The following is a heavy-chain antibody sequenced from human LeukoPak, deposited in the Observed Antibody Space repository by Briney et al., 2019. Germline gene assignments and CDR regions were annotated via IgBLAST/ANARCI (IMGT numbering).Heavy chain of an antibody. CDR2: ISSSGSTI. CDR1: GFTFSSYE. J-gene: IGHJ6*03. Sequence: GGSLRLSCAASGFTFSSYEMNWVRQAPGKGLEWVSYISSSGSTIYYADSVKGRFTISRDNAENSLYLQMNSLRAEDTAVYYCARVGGPGYYYYMDVWGKGTTVTISS. V-gene: IGHV3-48*03. CDR3: ARVGGPGYYYYMDV.